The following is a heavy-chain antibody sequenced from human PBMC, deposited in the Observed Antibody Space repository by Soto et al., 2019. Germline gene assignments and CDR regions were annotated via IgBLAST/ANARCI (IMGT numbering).Heavy chain of an antibody. CDR1: GGTFSSYA. V-gene: IGHV1-69*12. J-gene: IGHJ6*02. CDR3: ARGHYSYQYYGMDV. Sequence: QVQLVQSGAEVKKPGSSVKVSCKASGGTFSSYAISWVRQAPGQGLEWMGGIIPIFGTANYAQKFEGRVTITADYSTSAAHIELSLLSSEDTAVYYCARGHYSYQYYGMDVWGQGTTVTVSS. CDR2: IIPIFGTA.